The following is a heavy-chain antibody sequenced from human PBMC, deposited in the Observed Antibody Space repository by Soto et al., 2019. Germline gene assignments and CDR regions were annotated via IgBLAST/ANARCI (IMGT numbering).Heavy chain of an antibody. V-gene: IGHV6-1*01. J-gene: IGHJ4*02. Sequence: PSQTLSLTCAISGDSVSSNSAAWNWIRQSPSRGLEWLGRTYYRSKWYNDYAVSVKSRITINPDTSKNQFSLQLNSVTPEDTAVYYCARDVRYDYVWGSYRYPNYFDYWAQRTLVTVSS. D-gene: IGHD3-16*02. CDR1: GDSVSSNSAA. CDR3: ARDVRYDYVWGSYRYPNYFDY. CDR2: TYYRSKWYN.